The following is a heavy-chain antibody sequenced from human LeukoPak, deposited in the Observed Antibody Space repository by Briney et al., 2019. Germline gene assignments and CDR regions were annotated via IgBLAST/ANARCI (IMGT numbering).Heavy chain of an antibody. J-gene: IGHJ6*02. V-gene: IGHV3-30*03. CDR1: GFTFSSYG. D-gene: IGHD6-19*01. CDR3: GHSGYDYGMDV. CDR2: ISYDGSNK. Sequence: PGGSLRLSCAASGFTFSSYGMHWVRQAPGKGLEWVAVISYDGSNKYYADSVKGRFTISRDNSKNTLYLQMNSLRAEDTAVYYCGHSGYDYGMDVWGQGTTVTVS.